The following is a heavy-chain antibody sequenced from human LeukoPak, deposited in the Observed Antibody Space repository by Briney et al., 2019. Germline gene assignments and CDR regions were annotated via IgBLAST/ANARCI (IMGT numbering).Heavy chain of an antibody. D-gene: IGHD6-13*01. CDR3: ARVSSSSWYVDY. CDR2: IGSSSSYI. J-gene: IGHJ4*02. CDR1: GFTFSSYS. V-gene: IGHV3-21*01. Sequence: GGSLRLSCAASGFTFSSYSMNWVRQAPGKGLEWVSSIGSSSSYIYYADSVKGRFTISRDNAKNSLYLQMNSLRAEDTAVYYCARVSSSSWYVDYWGQGTLVTVSS.